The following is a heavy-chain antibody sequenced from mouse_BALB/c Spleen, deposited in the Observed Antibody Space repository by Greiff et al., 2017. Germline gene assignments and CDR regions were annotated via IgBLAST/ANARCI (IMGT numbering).Heavy chain of an antibody. CDR1: GFTFSSYA. CDR2: ISSGGSYT. J-gene: IGHJ4*01. CDR3: SRGAPFTTLAIDY. Sequence: EVKLVESGGGLVKPGGSLKLSCAASGFTFSSYAMSWVRQSPEKRLEWVAEISSGGSYTYYPDTVTGRFTISRDNAKNTLYLEMSSLRSEDTAMYYCSRGAPFTTLAIDYWGQGTSVTVSS. V-gene: IGHV5-9-4*01. D-gene: IGHD2-12*01.